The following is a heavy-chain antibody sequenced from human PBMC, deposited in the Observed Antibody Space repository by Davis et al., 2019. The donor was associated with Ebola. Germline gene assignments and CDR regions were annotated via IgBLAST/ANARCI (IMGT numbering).Heavy chain of an antibody. CDR1: GYTFTSYG. V-gene: IGHV1-18*01. CDR3: ARDLTGTYDFDY. D-gene: IGHD3-9*01. J-gene: IGHJ4*02. CDR2: IGTYNGNT. Sequence: ASVKVSCKASGYTFTSYGITWVRQAPGQGLEWMGWIGTYNGNTNYAQKLQGRVTMATDTSTSTAYMELRSLRSDDTAVYYCARDLTGTYDFDYWGQGTLVTVSS.